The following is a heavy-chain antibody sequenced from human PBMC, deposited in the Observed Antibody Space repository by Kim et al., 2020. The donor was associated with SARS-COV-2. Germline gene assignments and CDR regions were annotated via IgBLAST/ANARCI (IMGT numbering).Heavy chain of an antibody. D-gene: IGHD3-22*01. V-gene: IGHV4-59*01. J-gene: IGHJ5*02. CDR1: GGSISSYY. CDR2: IYYSGST. Sequence: SETLSLTCTVSGGSISSYYWSWIRQPPGKGLEWIGYIYYSGSTNYNPSLKSRVTISVDTSKNQFSLKLSSVTAADTAVYYCARDQGYYDSSGYFRFDPWGQGTLVTVSS. CDR3: ARDQGYYDSSGYFRFDP.